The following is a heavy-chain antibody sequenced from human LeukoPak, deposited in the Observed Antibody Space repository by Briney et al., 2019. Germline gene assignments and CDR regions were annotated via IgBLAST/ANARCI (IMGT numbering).Heavy chain of an antibody. CDR3: ARDSSLYCSGGSCYQYFQH. V-gene: IGHV4-59*01. J-gene: IGHJ1*01. D-gene: IGHD2-15*01. Sequence: SETLSLTCTVSGGAISSYYWSWIRQPPGKGLELIGYIYNSGSTNYNPSLKSRVTISVDTSKHQFSLKLNSVTAADTAVYYCARDSSLYCSGGSCYQYFQHWGQGTLVTVSS. CDR1: GGAISSYY. CDR2: IYNSGST.